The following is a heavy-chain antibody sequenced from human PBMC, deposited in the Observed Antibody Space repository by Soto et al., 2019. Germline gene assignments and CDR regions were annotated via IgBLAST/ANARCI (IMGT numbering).Heavy chain of an antibody. CDR3: AKGAPAQH. V-gene: IGHV3-30*18. CDR2: ISYDGSNK. Sequence: PGGSLRLSCAASGFTFSSYGMHWVRQAPGKGLEWVAVISYDGSNKYYADSVKGRFTISRDNSKNTLYLQMNSLRAEDTAVYYCAKGAPAQHWGQGTLVTVSS. J-gene: IGHJ1*01. CDR1: GFTFSSYG.